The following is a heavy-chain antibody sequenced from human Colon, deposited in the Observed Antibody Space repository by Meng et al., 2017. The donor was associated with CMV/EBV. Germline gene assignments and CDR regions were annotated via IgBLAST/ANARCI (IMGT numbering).Heavy chain of an antibody. CDR1: GYTFSLYG. Sequence: SCKASGYTFSLYGIHWLRQAPGQGLEWMGWVSGKNDDTNYTQKFQGRLTMTTDVSTATVFMEVRSLRSDDTAVYYCARDSIDGSFDYWGQGTLVTVSS. CDR3: ARDSIDGSFDY. D-gene: IGHD3-10*01. J-gene: IGHJ4*02. V-gene: IGHV1-18*01. CDR2: VSGKNDDT.